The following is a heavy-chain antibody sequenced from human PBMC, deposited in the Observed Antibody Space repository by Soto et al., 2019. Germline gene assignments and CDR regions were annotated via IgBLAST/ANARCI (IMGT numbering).Heavy chain of an antibody. Sequence: EVQLVESGGGLVKPGGSLRLSCAASGFTFSSYSMNWVRQAPGKGLEWVSSISSSSSYIYYADSVKGRFTISRDNAKYSLKLQMNSLRAEDTAVYYCATQGDYYDSSGYLLDYWGQGTLVTVSS. CDR1: GFTFSSYS. J-gene: IGHJ4*02. V-gene: IGHV3-21*01. CDR2: ISSSSSYI. D-gene: IGHD3-22*01. CDR3: ATQGDYYDSSGYLLDY.